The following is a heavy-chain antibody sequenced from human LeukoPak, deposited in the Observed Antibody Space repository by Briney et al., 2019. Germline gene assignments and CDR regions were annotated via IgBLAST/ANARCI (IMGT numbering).Heavy chain of an antibody. CDR1: GYTFTGYY. D-gene: IGHD3-22*01. V-gene: IGHV1-2*02. CDR3: ATCRGALYYYDSSGYCNWFDP. Sequence: ASVNVSCKASGYTFTGYYMHWVRQAPGQGLEWMGWINPNSGGTNYAQKFQGRVTMTRDTSISTAYMELSRLRSDDTAVYYCATCRGALYYYDSSGYCNWFDPWGQGTLVTVSS. CDR2: INPNSGGT. J-gene: IGHJ5*02.